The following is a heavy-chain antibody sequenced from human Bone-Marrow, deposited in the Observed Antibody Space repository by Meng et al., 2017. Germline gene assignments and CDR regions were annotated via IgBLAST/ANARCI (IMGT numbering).Heavy chain of an antibody. D-gene: IGHD2-21*02. CDR2: IYYSGSS. V-gene: IGHV4-59*01. CDR1: GGSISSYY. J-gene: IGHJ6*02. Sequence: ESLKISCTVSGGSISSYYWSWIRQPPGKGLEWIGYIYYSGSSNYNPSLKSRVTISVDTSKNQFSLKLSSVTAADTAVYYCARVGDYYYYYGMDVWGQGTTVTVSS. CDR3: ARVGDYYYYYGMDV.